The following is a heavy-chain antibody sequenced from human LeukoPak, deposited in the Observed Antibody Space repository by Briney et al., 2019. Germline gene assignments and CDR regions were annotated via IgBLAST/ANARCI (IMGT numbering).Heavy chain of an antibody. V-gene: IGHV1-69*05. J-gene: IGHJ6*03. CDR1: GGTFSSYA. Sequence: SVKVSCKASGGTFSSYAISWVRQAPGQGLEWMGGIIPIFGTANYAQKFQGRVTITTDETTSTAYMELSSLRSEDTAVYYCARDGPGMGDYYMDVWGKGTTVTVSS. CDR3: ARDGPGMGDYYMDV. CDR2: IIPIFGTA. D-gene: IGHD1-26*01.